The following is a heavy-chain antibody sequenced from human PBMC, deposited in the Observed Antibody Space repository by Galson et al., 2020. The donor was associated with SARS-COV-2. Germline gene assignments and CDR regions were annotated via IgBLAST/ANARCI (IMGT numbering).Heavy chain of an antibody. Sequence: KMSGPTLVKPTQTLTLTCSFAGTSLTVRGVNVGWFRQPPGKALEWLALISWDDDKHYSPSLQSRLTVTKDTSENHVALTMTNMDLVDTATYFCAHRRGGWGANSGHDAFDIWGQGIMVTVSS. CDR2: ISWDDDK. CDR3: AHRRGGWGANSGHDAFDI. D-gene: IGHD1-26*01. J-gene: IGHJ3*02. CDR1: GTSLTVRGVN. V-gene: IGHV2-5*02.